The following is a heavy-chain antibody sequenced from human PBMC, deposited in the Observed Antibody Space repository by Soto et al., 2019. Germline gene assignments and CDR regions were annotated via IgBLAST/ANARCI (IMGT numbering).Heavy chain of an antibody. CDR1: GFTFGNYA. V-gene: IGHV3-23*01. Sequence: EVQLLESGGGLVQPGGSLRLSCAASGFTFGNYAMIWVRQAPGKGLEWVSTISGGGDGTYYADSVRGRFTISRENSRNAVYLKMKSLRAEDTAVYYCAKNGLGSRATYCSTGDCHYAFDIWGQGTMVTVSS. J-gene: IGHJ3*02. D-gene: IGHD2-15*01. CDR3: AKNGLGSRATYCSTGDCHYAFDI. CDR2: ISGGGDGT.